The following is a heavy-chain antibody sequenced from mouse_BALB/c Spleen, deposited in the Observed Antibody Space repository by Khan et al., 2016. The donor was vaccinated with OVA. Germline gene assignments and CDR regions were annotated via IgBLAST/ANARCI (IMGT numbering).Heavy chain of an antibody. D-gene: IGHD4-1*01. Sequence: EVQLQESGPGLVKPSQSLSLTCTVTGYSITSDYAWNWIPQFPGNTLEWMGYITYSGSTSYNPSLKSRISITRDTSKNQFFLQLDFVTTEDTATYYCAMGRTYWGQGTLVTVSA. CDR3: AMGRTY. J-gene: IGHJ3*01. CDR1: GYSITSDYA. CDR2: ITYSGST. V-gene: IGHV3-2*02.